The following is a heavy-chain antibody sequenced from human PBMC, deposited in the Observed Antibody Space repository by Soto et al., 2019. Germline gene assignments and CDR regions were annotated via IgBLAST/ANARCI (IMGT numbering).Heavy chain of an antibody. J-gene: IGHJ4*02. CDR1: GFTFSSYA. V-gene: IGHV3-23*01. CDR2: ISGSGGST. Sequence: EVQLLESGGGLVQPGGSLRLSCAASGFTFSSYAMSWVRQAPGKGLEWDSAISGSGGSTYYADSVKGRFTISRDNSKTTLYLQMNSRRAEDTAVYYCALGVAGTFDYWGQGTLVTVSS. CDR3: ALGVAGTFDY. D-gene: IGHD2-15*01.